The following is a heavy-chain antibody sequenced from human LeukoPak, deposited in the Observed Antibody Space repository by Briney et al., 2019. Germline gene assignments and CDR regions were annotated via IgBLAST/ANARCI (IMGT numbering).Heavy chain of an antibody. D-gene: IGHD6-19*01. J-gene: IGHJ5*02. CDR2: VSSSGTTV. V-gene: IGHV3-48*03. CDR3: ASGAVAGKRLWYDP. Sequence: GGSLRLSCAASGFTFSSYEMNWVRQAPGKGLEWVSYVSSSGTTVYYADSVKGRFTISRDNAKNSVYLQVNSLRAEDTVVSYCASGAVAGKRLWYDPWGQGTLVTVSS. CDR1: GFTFSSYE.